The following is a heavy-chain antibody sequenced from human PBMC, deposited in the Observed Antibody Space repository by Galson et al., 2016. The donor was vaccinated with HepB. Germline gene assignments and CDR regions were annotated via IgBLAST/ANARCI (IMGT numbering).Heavy chain of an antibody. CDR1: GNTLSELS. CDR2: FDPEDGET. J-gene: IGHJ3*02. Sequence: SVKVSCKVPGNTLSELSMHWVRQAPGKGLEWMGGFDPEDGETIYALKFQGRVTMTEDTSTDTAYMELSSLRSDDTAVYFCVTTAGSYFEQYAFDIWGQGTMVTVSS. CDR3: VTTAGSYFEQYAFDI. D-gene: IGHD1-26*01. V-gene: IGHV1-24*01.